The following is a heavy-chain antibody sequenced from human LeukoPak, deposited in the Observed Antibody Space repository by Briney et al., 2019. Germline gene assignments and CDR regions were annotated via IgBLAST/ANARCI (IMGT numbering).Heavy chain of an antibody. D-gene: IGHD3-10*01. CDR1: GFTVSSNY. CDR2: IYSGGST. CDR3: ARDRYGSGRAYFDY. V-gene: IGHV3-53*01. Sequence: AGGSLRLSCAASGFTVSSNYMSWVRQAPGKGLEWVSVIYSGGSTYYADSVKGRFTISRDNSKNTLYLQMNSLRAEDTAVYYCARDRYGSGRAYFDYWGQGTLVTVSS. J-gene: IGHJ4*02.